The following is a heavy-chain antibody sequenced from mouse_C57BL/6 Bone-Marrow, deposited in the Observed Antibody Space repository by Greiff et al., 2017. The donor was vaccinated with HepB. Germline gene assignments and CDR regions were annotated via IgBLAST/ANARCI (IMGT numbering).Heavy chain of an antibody. CDR3: ARSVYYGNYADY. CDR1: GYTFTDYN. D-gene: IGHD2-1*01. Sequence: EVQLQQSGPELVKPGASVKMSCKASGYTFTDYNMHWVKQSHGKSLEWIGYINPNNGGTSYNQKFKGKATLTVNKYSSTAYMELRSLTSEDSAVYYCARSVYYGNYADYWGQGTTLTVSS. CDR2: INPNNGGT. J-gene: IGHJ2*01. V-gene: IGHV1-22*01.